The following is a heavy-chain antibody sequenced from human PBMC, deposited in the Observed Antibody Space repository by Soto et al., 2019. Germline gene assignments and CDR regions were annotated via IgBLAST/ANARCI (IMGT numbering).Heavy chain of an antibody. CDR2: IYYSGST. D-gene: IGHD3-22*01. CDR3: ARASDYYDSSGYLKEGNWFDP. CDR1: GGSISSGGYY. V-gene: IGHV4-31*03. Sequence: SETLSLTCTVSGGSISSGGYYWSGIRQHPGKGLEWIGYIYYSGSTYYNPSLKSRVTISVDTSKNQFSLKLSSVTAADTAVYYCARASDYYDSSGYLKEGNWFDPWGQGTLVTVSS. J-gene: IGHJ5*02.